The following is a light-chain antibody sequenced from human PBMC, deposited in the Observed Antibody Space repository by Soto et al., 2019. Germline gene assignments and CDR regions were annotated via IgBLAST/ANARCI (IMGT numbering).Light chain of an antibody. V-gene: IGKV1-6*01. J-gene: IGKJ1*01. CDR1: PAIRND. Sequence: AIQMTQSPSSLSASVGDRVTISCRASPAIRNDLGWYQQKPGKAPNLLIYGASSLESGVPSRFSGSGSGTDFTLTISSLQPEDFATYYCLQDNNYPWTFGQGTKVEI. CDR3: LQDNNYPWT. CDR2: GAS.